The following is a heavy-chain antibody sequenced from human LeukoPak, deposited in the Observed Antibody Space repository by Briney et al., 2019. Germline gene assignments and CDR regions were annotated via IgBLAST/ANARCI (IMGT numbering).Heavy chain of an antibody. CDR2: IYYSGST. D-gene: IGHD4-17*01. V-gene: IGHV4-59*08. Sequence: SETLSLTCTVSGGSISSYYWSWIRQPPGKGLEWIGYIYYSGSTNYNPSLKSRVTISVDTSKNQFSLKLSSVTAADTAVYYCASDYGDYGGVRYWGQGTLVTVSS. CDR1: GGSISSYY. J-gene: IGHJ4*02. CDR3: ASDYGDYGGVRY.